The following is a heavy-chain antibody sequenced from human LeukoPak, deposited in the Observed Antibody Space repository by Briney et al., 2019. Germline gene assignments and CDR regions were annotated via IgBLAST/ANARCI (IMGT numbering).Heavy chain of an antibody. CDR3: ARVNGDGPSPPIDDV. CDR1: GYTFTSYG. CDR2: ISAYNGNT. V-gene: IGHV1-18*01. Sequence: ASVKVSCKASGYTFTSYGISWVRQAPGQGLEWMGWISAYNGNTNYAQKLQGRVTMTTDTSTSTAYMELRSLRSDDTAVYYCARVNGDGPSPPIDDVWGQGTTVTVSS. J-gene: IGHJ6*02. D-gene: IGHD4-17*01.